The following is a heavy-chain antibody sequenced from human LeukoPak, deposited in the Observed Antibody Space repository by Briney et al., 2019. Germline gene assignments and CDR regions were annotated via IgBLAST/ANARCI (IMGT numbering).Heavy chain of an antibody. CDR2: INHSGST. D-gene: IGHD5-18*01. CDR1: GGSFSGYY. Sequence: PSETLSLTCAVYGGSFSGYYWSWIRQPPGKGLEWIGEINHSGSTNYNPSLKSRVTISVDTSKNQFSLKLSSVTAADTAVYYCARGGYSYGSWYYYYGMDVWGQGTTVTVSS. V-gene: IGHV4-34*01. J-gene: IGHJ6*02. CDR3: ARGGYSYGSWYYYYGMDV.